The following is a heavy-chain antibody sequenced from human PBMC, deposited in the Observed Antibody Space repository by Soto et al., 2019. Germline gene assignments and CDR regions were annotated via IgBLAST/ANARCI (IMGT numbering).Heavy chain of an antibody. J-gene: IGHJ2*01. CDR3: ARDRLRTVTTFWYFDL. D-gene: IGHD4-17*01. V-gene: IGHV4-61*01. CDR2: IHYSGST. CDR1: GGSFSHISRDY. Sequence: ASETLSLTCTVSGGSFSHISRDYWTWIRQPPGKGLEWIGHIHYSGSTNYNPSLRSRVTISVDTSKNQVLLQLSSVTAADTAVYYRARDRLRTVTTFWYFDLWGPGTPVTVSS.